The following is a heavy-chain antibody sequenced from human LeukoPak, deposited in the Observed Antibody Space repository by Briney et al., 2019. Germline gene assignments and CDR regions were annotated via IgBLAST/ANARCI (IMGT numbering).Heavy chain of an antibody. D-gene: IGHD3-10*01. V-gene: IGHV1-18*04. Sequence: ASVKVSCKASGYTFTSYGISWVRQAPGQELEWMGWISAYNGNTNYAQKLQGRVTMTTDTSTSTAYMELRSLRSDDTAVYYCARVGKYYYGSGRPDYWGQGTLVTVSS. CDR3: ARVGKYYYGSGRPDY. CDR1: GYTFTSYG. J-gene: IGHJ4*02. CDR2: ISAYNGNT.